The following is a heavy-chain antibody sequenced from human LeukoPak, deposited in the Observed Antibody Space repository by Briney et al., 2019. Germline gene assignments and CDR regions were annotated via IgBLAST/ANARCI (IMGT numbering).Heavy chain of an antibody. V-gene: IGHV5-51*01. CDR3: VKQHDSGGGAPHY. CDR2: IYPGDSET. CDR1: GYSFTSYW. D-gene: IGHD4-23*01. Sequence: GESLKISCKGSGYSFTSYWIGWVRQMPEKGLEWMGIIYPGDSETRFNPSFEGQVTISVDRSIQTAYLQWSSLKASDTAMYYCVKQHDSGGGAPHYWGQETRVSVSS. J-gene: IGHJ4*02.